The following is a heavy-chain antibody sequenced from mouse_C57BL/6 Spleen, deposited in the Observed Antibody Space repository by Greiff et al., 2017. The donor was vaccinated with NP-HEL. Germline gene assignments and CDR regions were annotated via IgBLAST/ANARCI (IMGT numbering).Heavy chain of an antibody. CDR3: AKIDYYGSSWYFDV. CDR2: IWSGGST. Sequence: VQLQQSGPGLVQPSQSLSITCTVSGFSLTSYGVHWVRQPPGKGLEWLGVIWSGGSTDYNAAFISRLSISKDNSKSQVFFKMNSLQADDTAIYYCAKIDYYGSSWYFDVWGTGTTVTVSS. D-gene: IGHD1-1*01. CDR1: GFSLTSYG. V-gene: IGHV2-4*01. J-gene: IGHJ1*03.